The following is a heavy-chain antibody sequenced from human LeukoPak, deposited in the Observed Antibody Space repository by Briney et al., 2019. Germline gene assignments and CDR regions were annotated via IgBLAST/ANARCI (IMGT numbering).Heavy chain of an antibody. CDR1: GFTVSSNY. CDR2: IYSGGST. CDR3: AKGAAATVTTNWFDP. J-gene: IGHJ5*02. Sequence: GGSLRLSCAASGFTVSSNYMSWVRQAPGKGLEWVSVIYSGGSTYYADSVKGRFTISRDNSKNTLYLQMNSLRAEDTAVYYCAKGAAATVTTNWFDPWGQGTLVTVSP. D-gene: IGHD4-17*01. V-gene: IGHV3-53*01.